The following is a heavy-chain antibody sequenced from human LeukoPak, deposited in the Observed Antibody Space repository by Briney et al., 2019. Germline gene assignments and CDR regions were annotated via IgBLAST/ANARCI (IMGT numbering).Heavy chain of an antibody. J-gene: IGHJ1*01. V-gene: IGHV1-69*13. CDR2: IIPMFGRT. Sequence: RASVKVSCKASGGTFSGYAFSWVRQAPGQGLEWMGGIIPMFGRTNYAQTFQGRVTITADESTSTAYMELTSLRSDDTAVYYCARDQSLWFGELLPHGEYFQHWGQGTLVTVSS. CDR1: GGTFSGYA. CDR3: ARDQSLWFGELLPHGEYFQH. D-gene: IGHD3-10*01.